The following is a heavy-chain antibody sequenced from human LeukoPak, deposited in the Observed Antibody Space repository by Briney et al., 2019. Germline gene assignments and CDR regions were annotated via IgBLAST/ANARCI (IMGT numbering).Heavy chain of an antibody. CDR3: ARVLIAVAVVDY. D-gene: IGHD6-19*01. J-gene: IGHJ4*02. CDR1: GGSISSSHY. Sequence: PSETLSLTCTVSGGSISSSHYWGWIRQPPGKGLEWIGSMYYRGSTYHNPSLKSRVTISVDTSKNQFSLKLSSVTAADTAVYYCARVLIAVAVVDYWGQGTLVTVSS. V-gene: IGHV4-39*07. CDR2: MYYRGST.